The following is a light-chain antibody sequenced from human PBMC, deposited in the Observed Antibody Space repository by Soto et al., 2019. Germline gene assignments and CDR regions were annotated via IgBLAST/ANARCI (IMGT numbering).Light chain of an antibody. V-gene: IGKV3-20*01. J-gene: IGKJ1*01. CDR1: QTVYSNY. CDR3: QHRTT. Sequence: EIVLTQSPGTLSLSPGERAALSCRASQTVYSNYLAWFQQRPGQAPRLLIYNASRRVTTIPDRFSGSGSGTDFTLTIDRVQPEDFAVYYCQHRTTFGQGTKVDI. CDR2: NAS.